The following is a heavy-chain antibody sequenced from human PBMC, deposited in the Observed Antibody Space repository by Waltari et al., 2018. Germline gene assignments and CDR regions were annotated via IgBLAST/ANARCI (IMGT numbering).Heavy chain of an antibody. Sequence: QVQLVQSGAEVKKPGSSVKVSCKASGGTFSSYAISWVRQAPGQGLEWMGGIIPICGTANYAQKFQGRVTITADKSTSTAYMELSSLRSEDTAVYYCARDGSGYNPRTVFDYWGQGTLVTVSS. D-gene: IGHD5-12*01. V-gene: IGHV1-69*14. CDR3: ARDGSGYNPRTVFDY. J-gene: IGHJ4*02. CDR1: GGTFSSYA. CDR2: IIPICGTA.